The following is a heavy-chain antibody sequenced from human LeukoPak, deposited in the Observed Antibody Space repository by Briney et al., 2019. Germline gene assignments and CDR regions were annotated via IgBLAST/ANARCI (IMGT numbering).Heavy chain of an antibody. D-gene: IGHD3-16*01. J-gene: IGHJ4*02. CDR3: ARGGYYFDY. Sequence: PSETLSLTCTVSGGSISSYYWSWIRQPPGKGLEWIGYIYYSGSTNYNPSLKSRVTISVDTSKNQFSLKLSSVTAADTAVYYCARGGYYFDYWGQGTLVTVSS. CDR1: GGSISSYY. V-gene: IGHV4-59*01. CDR2: IYYSGST.